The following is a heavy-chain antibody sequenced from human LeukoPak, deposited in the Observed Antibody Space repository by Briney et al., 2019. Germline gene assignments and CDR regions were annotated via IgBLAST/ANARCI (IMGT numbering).Heavy chain of an antibody. Sequence: PGGSLRLSCAASGFTFSSSAMSWVRQVPGKGLEWVSAISGSGGSTYYADSVKGRFTISRDNSKNTLYLQMNSLRAEDTAVYYCAKGTRGYSYGLPDYWGQGTLVTVSS. CDR3: AKGTRGYSYGLPDY. V-gene: IGHV3-23*01. CDR1: GFTFSSSA. CDR2: ISGSGGST. J-gene: IGHJ4*02. D-gene: IGHD5-18*01.